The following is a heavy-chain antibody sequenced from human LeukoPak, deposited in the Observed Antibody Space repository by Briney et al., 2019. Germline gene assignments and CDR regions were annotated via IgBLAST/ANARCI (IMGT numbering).Heavy chain of an antibody. CDR3: ARDRVTARYSGSYYPTTNDAFDI. J-gene: IGHJ3*02. CDR2: IKQDGSEK. V-gene: IGHV3-7*03. CDR1: GFTFSDYW. Sequence: PGGSLRLSCAASGFTFSDYWMTWVRQAPGKGLEWVANIKQDGSEKYYVDSVKGRFTISRDNAKNSLYLQMNSLRAEDTAVYYCARDRVTARYSGSYYPTTNDAFDIWGQGTMVTVSS. D-gene: IGHD1-26*01.